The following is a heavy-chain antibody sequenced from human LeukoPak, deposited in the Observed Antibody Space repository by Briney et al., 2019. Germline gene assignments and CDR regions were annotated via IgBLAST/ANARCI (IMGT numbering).Heavy chain of an antibody. V-gene: IGHV3-23*01. CDR1: GFTLSSYA. CDR3: AKHRMVRGVITDYYFDY. J-gene: IGHJ4*02. Sequence: GGSLRLSCAASGFTLSSYAMSRVRQAPGKGLEWVSVISGSGGSTYYADSVKGRFTISRDNSKNTLYLQMNSLRAEDTAVYYCAKHRMVRGVITDYYFDYWGQGTLVTVSS. D-gene: IGHD3-10*01. CDR2: ISGSGGST.